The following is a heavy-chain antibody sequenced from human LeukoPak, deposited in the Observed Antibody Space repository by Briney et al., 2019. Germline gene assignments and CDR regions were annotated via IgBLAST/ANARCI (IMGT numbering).Heavy chain of an antibody. J-gene: IGHJ4*02. V-gene: IGHV3-74*01. Sequence: GGSLRLPCAASGFTFTTYWMHWVRQASGKGLVWVSRIYSDGSSTTYADSVKGRFTISRDNAKNSLYPQMNSLRAEDTAVYYCARVYIGRGDYWGQGTLVTVSS. CDR2: IYSDGSST. CDR1: GFTFTTYW. D-gene: IGHD1-14*01. CDR3: ARVYIGRGDY.